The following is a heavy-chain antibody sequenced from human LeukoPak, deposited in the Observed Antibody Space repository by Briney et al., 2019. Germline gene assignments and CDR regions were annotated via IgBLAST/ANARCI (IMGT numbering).Heavy chain of an antibody. D-gene: IGHD3-3*01. V-gene: IGHV3-30-3*01. CDR2: ISYDGSNK. CDR3: ARQVQDYDFWSGYLTGYGMDV. Sequence: PGGSLRLSCAASGFTFGSYAMHWVRQAPGKGLEWVAVISYDGSNKYYADSVKGRFTISRDNSKNTLYLQMNSLRAEDTAVYYCARQVQDYDFWSGYLTGYGMDVWGQGTTVTVSS. CDR1: GFTFGSYA. J-gene: IGHJ6*02.